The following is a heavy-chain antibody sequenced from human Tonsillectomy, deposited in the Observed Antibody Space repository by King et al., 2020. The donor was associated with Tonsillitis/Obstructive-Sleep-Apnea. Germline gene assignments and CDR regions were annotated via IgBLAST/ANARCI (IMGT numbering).Heavy chain of an antibody. D-gene: IGHD6-25*01. CDR2: INHSRNT. J-gene: IGHJ5*02. CDR3: AYRQRLPYHWFDP. CDR1: GGSFNNYY. Sequence: VQLQQWGAGLLKPSETLSLTCAVYGGSFNNYYWSWIRQPPGKGLEWIGEINHSRNTKYNPSLKSRVTISVDTSKNQFSLKLSSVTAADTAVYYCAYRQRLPYHWFDPWGQGTLVTVSS. V-gene: IGHV4-34*01.